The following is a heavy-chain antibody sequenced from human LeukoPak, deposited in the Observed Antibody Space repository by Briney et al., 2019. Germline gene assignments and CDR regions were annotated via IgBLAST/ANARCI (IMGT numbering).Heavy chain of an antibody. Sequence: PSETLSLTCAVYGGSFSGYYWSWIRQPPGKGLEWIGESNDSGSTKYNPSLKSRVTISVDTSKNQYSLKLSSVTAADTAVYYCARDRAAAGTKGWFDPWGQGTLVTVSS. V-gene: IGHV4-34*01. D-gene: IGHD6-13*01. CDR2: SNDSGST. CDR1: GGSFSGYY. CDR3: ARDRAAAGTKGWFDP. J-gene: IGHJ5*02.